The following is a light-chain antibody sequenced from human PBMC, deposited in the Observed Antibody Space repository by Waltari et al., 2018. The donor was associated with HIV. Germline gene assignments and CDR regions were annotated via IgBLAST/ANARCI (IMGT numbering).Light chain of an antibody. CDR3: SSYTSSSTLV. CDR1: TSDVGGYHF. CDR2: EVS. V-gene: IGLV2-14*01. Sequence: QSALTQPASVSGSPGQSIPIPCTGTTSDVGGYHFVSWYQQHPGKAPKLMIYEVSNRPSGVSNRFSGSKSGNTASLTISGLQAEDEADYYCSSYTSSSTLVFGGGTKLTVL. J-gene: IGLJ2*01.